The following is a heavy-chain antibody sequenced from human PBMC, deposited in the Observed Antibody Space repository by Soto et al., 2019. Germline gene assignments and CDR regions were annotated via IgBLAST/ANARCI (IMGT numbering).Heavy chain of an antibody. CDR1: GGTLSDHG. CDR3: ARGVYGSGNYYTGPSAFYI. D-gene: IGHD3-10*01. V-gene: IGHV1-69*06. J-gene: IGHJ3*02. CDR2: TIPVFNTA. Sequence: QVQLEQSGAEVKKPGSSVKVSCKASGGTLSDHGVAWLRQAPGQGLEWMGGTIPVFNTAKYAQKFQDRVTVTADKFTNIAYMELSSLRSEDTAFYFCARGVYGSGNYYTGPSAFYIWGQGTLVLVSA.